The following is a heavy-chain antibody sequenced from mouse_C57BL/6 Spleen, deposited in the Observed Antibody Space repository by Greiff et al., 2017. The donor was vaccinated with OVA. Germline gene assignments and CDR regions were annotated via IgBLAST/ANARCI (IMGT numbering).Heavy chain of an antibody. Sequence: EVQLQQSGPELVKPGDSVKISCKASGYSFTGYFMNWVMQSHGKSLEWIGRINPYNGDTFYNQKFKGKATLTVDKSSSTAHMELRSLTSEDSAVYYCARLDYYGSSVYFDYWGQGTTLTVSS. CDR3: ARLDYYGSSVYFDY. CDR1: GYSFTGYF. V-gene: IGHV1-20*01. D-gene: IGHD1-1*01. J-gene: IGHJ2*01. CDR2: INPYNGDT.